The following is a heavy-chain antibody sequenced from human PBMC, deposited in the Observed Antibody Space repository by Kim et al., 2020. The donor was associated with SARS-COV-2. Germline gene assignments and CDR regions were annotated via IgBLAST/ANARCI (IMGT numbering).Heavy chain of an antibody. Sequence: SETLSLTCAVYGGSFSGYYWSWIRQPPGKGLEWIGEINHSGSTNYNPSLKSRVTISVDTSKNQFSLKLSSVTAADTAVYYCARDGVRYCSSTSCYTGYY. J-gene: IGHJ6*03. V-gene: IGHV4-34*01. CDR1: GGSFSGYY. CDR2: INHSGST. D-gene: IGHD2-2*02. CDR3: ARDGVRYCSSTSCYTGYY.